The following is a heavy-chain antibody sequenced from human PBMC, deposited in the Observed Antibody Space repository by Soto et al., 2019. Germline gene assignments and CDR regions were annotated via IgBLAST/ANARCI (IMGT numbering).Heavy chain of an antibody. Sequence: QLQLQESGPGLVKPSETLSLTCTVSGGSISSSSYYWGWIRQPPGKGLEWIGSIYYSGSTYYNPSLKSRVTISVDTSKNQFSLKLSSVTAADTAVYYCASQGRIAAAGTYYYYYGMDVWGQGTTVTVSS. D-gene: IGHD6-13*01. CDR2: IYYSGST. CDR1: GGSISSSSYY. CDR3: ASQGRIAAAGTYYYYYGMDV. J-gene: IGHJ6*02. V-gene: IGHV4-39*01.